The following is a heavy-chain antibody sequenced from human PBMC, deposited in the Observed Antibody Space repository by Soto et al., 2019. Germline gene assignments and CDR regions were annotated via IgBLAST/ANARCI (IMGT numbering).Heavy chain of an antibody. Sequence: PGGSLRLSCAASGFTFSSYAMSWVRQAPGKGLEWVSAISGSGGSTYYADSVKGRFTISRDNSKNTLYLQMNSLRAEDTAVYYCAKDKGIAVAGTFVSYFDYWGQGTLVTVSS. J-gene: IGHJ4*02. CDR3: AKDKGIAVAGTFVSYFDY. CDR1: GFTFSSYA. D-gene: IGHD6-19*01. V-gene: IGHV3-23*01. CDR2: ISGSGGST.